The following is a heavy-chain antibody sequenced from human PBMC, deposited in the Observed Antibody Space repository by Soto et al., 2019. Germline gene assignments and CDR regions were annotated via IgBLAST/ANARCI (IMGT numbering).Heavy chain of an antibody. D-gene: IGHD3-16*02. J-gene: IGHJ4*02. V-gene: IGHV3-23*01. Sequence: HPGGSLRLSCAASGFTFTNYGMSWVRQAPGKGLEWVAAFSGLGSSTHYADSVKGRFIVSRDNSKNTVDLQMDSLRVEDTAIYYCAKDRRTLSSFDYWGQGTLVTVSS. CDR1: GFTFTNYG. CDR2: FSGLGSST. CDR3: AKDRRTLSSFDY.